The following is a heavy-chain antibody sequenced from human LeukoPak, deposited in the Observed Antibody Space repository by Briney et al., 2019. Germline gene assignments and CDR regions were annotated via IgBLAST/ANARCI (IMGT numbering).Heavy chain of an antibody. CDR2: IKPDGSDS. CDR1: GFTFSAFW. Sequence: GGSLRLSCAASGFTFSAFWMSWVRQGPGNGLEWVASIKPDGSDSHHVDSVMGRFTISRDNAKNLLYLQMNSLSAEDTAVYYCARLFGGVATFDYWGQGALVTVSS. D-gene: IGHD5-12*01. J-gene: IGHJ4*02. CDR3: ARLFGGVATFDY. V-gene: IGHV3-7*01.